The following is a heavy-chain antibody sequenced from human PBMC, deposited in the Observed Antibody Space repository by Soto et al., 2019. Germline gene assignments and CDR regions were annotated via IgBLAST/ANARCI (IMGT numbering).Heavy chain of an antibody. Sequence: SETLSLTCTVSGGSISSYYWSWIRQPPGKGLEWIGYIYYSGSTNYNPSLKSRVTISVDTSKNQFSLKLSSVTAADTAVYYCARGLWFGELLPRGWFDPWGQGTLVTVSS. CDR2: IYYSGST. CDR1: GGSISSYY. V-gene: IGHV4-59*12. D-gene: IGHD3-10*01. J-gene: IGHJ5*02. CDR3: ARGLWFGELLPRGWFDP.